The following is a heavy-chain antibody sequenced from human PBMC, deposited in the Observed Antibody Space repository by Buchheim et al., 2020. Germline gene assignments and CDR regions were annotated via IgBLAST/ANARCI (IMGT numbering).Heavy chain of an antibody. CDR2: IKVDRNEQ. V-gene: IGHV3-7*01. CDR1: GFSLSDFW. J-gene: IGHJ6*02. CDR3: ARHTAFGSGMDV. Sequence: EVQLVQSGGGLVQPGGSLRLSCEVSGFSLSDFWMRWVRQAPGKGLEWVASIKVDRNEQYYVDSVKGRFTISGDNANNSLYLQLNSLRAEDTAIYYCARHTAFGSGMDVWGQGTT. D-gene: IGHD6-19*01.